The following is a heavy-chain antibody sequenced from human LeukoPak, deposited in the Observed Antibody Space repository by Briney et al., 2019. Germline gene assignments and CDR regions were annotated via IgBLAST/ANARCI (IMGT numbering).Heavy chain of an antibody. D-gene: IGHD2-15*01. J-gene: IGHJ4*02. Sequence: GGSLRLSCAAYGFTFSSYAMSWVRQAPGKGLEWVSAISGSGGSTYYADSVKGRFTISRDNSKNTLYLQMNSLRAEDTAVYYCAKDPATDIVVVVAASTGGYWGQGTLVTVSS. CDR1: GFTFSSYA. V-gene: IGHV3-23*01. CDR2: ISGSGGST. CDR3: AKDPATDIVVVVAASTGGY.